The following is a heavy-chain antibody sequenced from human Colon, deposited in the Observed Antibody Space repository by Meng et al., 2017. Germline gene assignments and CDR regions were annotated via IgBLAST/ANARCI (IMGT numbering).Heavy chain of an antibody. CDR3: AKEGGRLAGYFDY. CDR2: ISERGDYK. CDR1: GFTFTGYG. J-gene: IGHJ4*02. D-gene: IGHD6-19*01. V-gene: IGHV3-23*01. Sequence: SCAVSGFTFTGYGMSWVRQAPGKGLEWVSAISERGDYKYYTDSVKGRFAVSRDNSKNTLYLQMNGLRAEDTAVYYCAKEGGRLAGYFDYWGQGTLVTVSS.